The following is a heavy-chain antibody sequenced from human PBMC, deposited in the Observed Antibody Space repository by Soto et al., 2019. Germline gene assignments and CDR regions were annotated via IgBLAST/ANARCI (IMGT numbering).Heavy chain of an antibody. CDR2: IHYSGIT. V-gene: IGHV4-59*01. CDR1: GGSISSYY. Sequence: QVQLQESGPGLVKASESMSLTCTVSGGSISSYYWSWIQQPPGKGLEWIGYIHYSGITNYNPSLKSRVTISVDTSKNQFSLKLSSVTAADTAVYYCARDRVAGSLSGWFDPWGQGTLVTASS. J-gene: IGHJ5*02. D-gene: IGHD6-19*01. CDR3: ARDRVAGSLSGWFDP.